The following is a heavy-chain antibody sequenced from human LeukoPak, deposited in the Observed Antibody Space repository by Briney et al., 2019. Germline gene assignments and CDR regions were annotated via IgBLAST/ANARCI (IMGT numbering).Heavy chain of an antibody. V-gene: IGHV4-34*01. CDR3: ARDRVAGHNWFDP. J-gene: IGHJ5*02. CDR2: INHSGST. CDR1: GRSFSGYY. Sequence: SETLSLTCAVYGRSFSGYYWSWIRQPPGKGLEWIGEINHSGSTNYNPSLKSRVTISVDTSKNQFSLKLSSVTAADTAVYYCARDRVAGHNWFDPWGQGTLVTVSS. D-gene: IGHD6-19*01.